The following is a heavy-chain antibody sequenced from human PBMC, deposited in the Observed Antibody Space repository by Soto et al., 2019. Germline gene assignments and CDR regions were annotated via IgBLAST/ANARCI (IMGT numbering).Heavy chain of an antibody. CDR3: TTDALRFLEWLSY. V-gene: IGHV3-15*01. CDR2: IKSKTDGGTT. Sequence: EVRLVESGGGLVKPGGSLRLSCAASGLTFSKAWMSWVRQAPGKGLVWVGRIKSKTDGGTTDYAAPVKGRFTITRDDSKNTLYLQMNSLKTEDTAVYYCTTDALRFLEWLSYWGQGTLVTVSS. D-gene: IGHD3-3*01. J-gene: IGHJ4*02. CDR1: GLTFSKAW.